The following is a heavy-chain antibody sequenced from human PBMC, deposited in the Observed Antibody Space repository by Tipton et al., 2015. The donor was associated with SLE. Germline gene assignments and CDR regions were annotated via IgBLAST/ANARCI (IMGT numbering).Heavy chain of an antibody. CDR3: AYRMEWFDP. Sequence: QSGAEVKKPGASVKVSCMASGYTFTSYGISWVRQAPGQGLEWMGGIIPIFGTANYAQKFQGRVTITTDESTSTAYMELSSLRSEDTAVYYCAYRMEWFDPWGQGTLVTVSS. V-gene: IGHV1-69*05. D-gene: IGHD2-8*01. CDR1: GYTFTSYG. CDR2: IIPIFGTA. J-gene: IGHJ5*02.